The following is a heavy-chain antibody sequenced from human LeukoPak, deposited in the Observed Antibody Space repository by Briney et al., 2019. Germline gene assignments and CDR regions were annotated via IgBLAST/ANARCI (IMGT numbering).Heavy chain of an antibody. CDR1: GGSISSGGYY. V-gene: IGHV4-31*03. D-gene: IGHD3-10*01. Sequence: SQTLSLTCTVSGGSISSGGYYWSWIRQHPGKGLEWIGYIYYSGSTYYNPSLKSRVTISVDTSKNQFSLKLSSVTAADTAVYYCARVATMVRDGFDPWGQGTLVAVSS. CDR2: IYYSGST. J-gene: IGHJ5*02. CDR3: ARVATMVRDGFDP.